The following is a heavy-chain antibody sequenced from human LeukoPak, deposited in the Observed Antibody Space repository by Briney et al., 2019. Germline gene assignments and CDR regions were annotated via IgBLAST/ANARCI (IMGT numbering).Heavy chain of an antibody. V-gene: IGHV3-74*01. CDR2: INEDGSTT. CDR1: GFTFSSNW. J-gene: IGHJ4*02. D-gene: IGHD1-26*01. CDR3: VRDLGGRSGH. Sequence: GGSLRLSCAAFGFTFSSNWMHWVRQAPGKGLVWVSRINEDGSTTNYADSVKGRSTIFRDNAKNTLYLQMNSLRAEDTAVYYCVRDLGGRSGHWGQGTLVTVSS.